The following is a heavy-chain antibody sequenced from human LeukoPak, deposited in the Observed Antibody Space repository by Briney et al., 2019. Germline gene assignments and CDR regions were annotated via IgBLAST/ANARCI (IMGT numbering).Heavy chain of an antibody. CDR2: INSDGSST. CDR1: GFTFSSYW. D-gene: IGHD3-22*01. V-gene: IGHV3-74*01. J-gene: IGHJ6*02. CDR3: ARAYDSSGYYDYYYGMDV. Sequence: PGGSLRLSCAASGFTFSSYWMHWVRQAPGKGLVWVSRINSDGSSTSYADSVKGRFTISRDNAKNTLYLQMNSLRAEDAAVYYCARAYDSSGYYDYYYGMDVWGQGTTVTVSS.